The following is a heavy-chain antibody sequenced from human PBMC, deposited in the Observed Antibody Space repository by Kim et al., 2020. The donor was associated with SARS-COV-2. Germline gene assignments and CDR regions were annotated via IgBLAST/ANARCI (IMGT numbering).Heavy chain of an antibody. CDR1: GFTVSSNY. J-gene: IGHJ3*02. D-gene: IGHD3-22*01. CDR2: IHSGSNA. Sequence: GSLRLSCAASGFTVSSNYMSWVRQAPGKGLEWVSVIHSGSNAYYADSVKGRFTISRDNSKNTLYLQMNSLRAEDTAVYYCARGTYYYDSSGYSNDAFDI. V-gene: IGHV3-66*01. CDR3: ARGTYYYDSSGYSNDAFDI.